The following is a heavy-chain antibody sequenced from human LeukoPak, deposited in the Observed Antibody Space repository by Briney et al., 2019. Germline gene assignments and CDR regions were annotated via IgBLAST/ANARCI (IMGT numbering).Heavy chain of an antibody. CDR3: ARDGGGYYYDSSGYYSPFDY. CDR1: GFTFSSYS. V-gene: IGHV3-21*01. CDR2: ISSSSSYI. D-gene: IGHD3-22*01. J-gene: IGHJ4*02. Sequence: GGSLRLSCAASGFTFSSYSMNWVRQAPGKGLEWVSSISSSSSYIYYADSVKGRFTISRGNAKNSLYLQMNSLRAEDTAVYYCARDGGGYYYDSSGYYSPFDYWGQGTLVTVSS.